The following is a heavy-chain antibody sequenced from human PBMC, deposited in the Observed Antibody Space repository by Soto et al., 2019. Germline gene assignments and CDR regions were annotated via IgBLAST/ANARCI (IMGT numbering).Heavy chain of an antibody. V-gene: IGHV1-69*12. CDR3: ASNGIGETYYYGMDV. Sequence: QVQLVQSGAEVKKPGSSVKVSCKASGGTFSSYAISWVRQAPGQGLEWMGGIIPIFGTADYAQKFQGRGTITAEESTRTDDMELSSLRSEDTAFYYCASNGIGETYYYGMDVWGQGTTVTVSS. CDR2: IIPIFGTA. J-gene: IGHJ6*02. CDR1: GGTFSSYA. D-gene: IGHD3-10*01.